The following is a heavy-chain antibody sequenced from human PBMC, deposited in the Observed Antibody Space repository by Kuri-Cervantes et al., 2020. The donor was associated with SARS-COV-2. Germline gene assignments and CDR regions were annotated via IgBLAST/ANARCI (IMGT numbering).Heavy chain of an antibody. CDR2: IYYSGST. CDR3: ARRPGYCSSTSCQEAYYGMDV. V-gene: IGHV4-39*01. Sequence: GSLRLSCTVPGGSISSSSYYWGWIRQPPGKGLEWIGSIYYSGSTYYNPSLKSRVTISVDTSKNQFSLKLSSVTAADTAVYYCARRPGYCSSTSCQEAYYGMDVWGQGTTVTVSS. D-gene: IGHD2-2*01. J-gene: IGHJ6*02. CDR1: GGSISSSSYY.